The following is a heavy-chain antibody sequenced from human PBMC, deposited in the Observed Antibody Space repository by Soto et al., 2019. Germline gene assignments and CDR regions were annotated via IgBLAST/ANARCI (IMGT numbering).Heavy chain of an antibody. D-gene: IGHD3-10*01. V-gene: IGHV4-34*01. CDR3: ARSGHLFDY. CDR2: INHSGKT. CDR1: GGSFSDYW. Sequence: SETLSLTCAVYGGSFSDYWWSWIRQPPGKGLEWIGEINHSGKTNSSPSLKSRVTISVDTSRNQFSLKLRSVTAADTAVYYCARSGHLFDYWGQGISVTVSS. J-gene: IGHJ4*02.